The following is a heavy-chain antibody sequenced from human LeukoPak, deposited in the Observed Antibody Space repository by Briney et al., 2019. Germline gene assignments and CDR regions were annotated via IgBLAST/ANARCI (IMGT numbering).Heavy chain of an antibody. CDR2: ISSRSCTI. D-gene: IGHD3-22*01. CDR1: VFTFRSYS. J-gene: IGHJ3*02. Sequence: PGGSLRLSCAAWVFTFRSYSMNWVRQSPGKGREWFSYISSRSCTIYYADSLKALFPISRDNAKNSLYLQMNSLRAEDTAVYYCAMSIKSYYYDSSGYRPHGDAFDIWGQGTMVTVSS. CDR3: AMSIKSYYYDSSGYRPHGDAFDI. V-gene: IGHV3-48*01.